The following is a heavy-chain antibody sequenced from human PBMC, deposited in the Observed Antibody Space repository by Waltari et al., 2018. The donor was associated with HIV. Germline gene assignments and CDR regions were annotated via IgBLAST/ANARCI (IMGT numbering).Heavy chain of an antibody. CDR2: INHSGST. Sequence: QVQLQQWGAGLLKPSETLSLTCAVYGGSFSNYYWNWIRQPPGKGLEWIGEINHSGSTNYTPSLKSRVTISIDTSKKQFSLKVNSVTAADTSMYYCARGRTPDYTDYWGQGTLVTVSS. CDR3: ARGRTPDYTDY. J-gene: IGHJ4*02. CDR1: GGSFSNYY. V-gene: IGHV4-34*01.